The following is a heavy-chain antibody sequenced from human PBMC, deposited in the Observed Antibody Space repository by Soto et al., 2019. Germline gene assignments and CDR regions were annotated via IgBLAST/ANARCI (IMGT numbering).Heavy chain of an antibody. CDR2: INHSGST. CDR1: GGSFSGYY. D-gene: IGHD3-22*01. V-gene: IGHV4-34*01. CDR3: ARKGAYYDRRPFDFDY. Sequence: QVQLQQWGAGLLKPSETLSLTCAVYGGSFSGYYWSWIRQPPGKGLEWIGEINHSGSTNYNPSLKSRVTISLATNKTXFSLKLSSVTAADTAVYYCARKGAYYDRRPFDFDYWGQGTLVTVSS. J-gene: IGHJ4*02.